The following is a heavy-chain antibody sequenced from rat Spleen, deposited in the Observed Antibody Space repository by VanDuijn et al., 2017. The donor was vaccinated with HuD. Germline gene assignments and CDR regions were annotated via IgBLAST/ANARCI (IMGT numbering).Heavy chain of an antibody. CDR1: GFTFSDYN. CDR3: ARHNSGYGVMDA. V-gene: IGHV5-7*01. J-gene: IGHJ4*01. Sequence: EVQLVESGGGLVQPGGSLKLSCAASGFTFSDYNMAWVRQAPKKGLEWVATISYDGSSTYYRDSVKGRFTISRDNAKSTLDLQMDSLRSEETATYYCARHNSGYGVMDAWGQGASVTVSS. D-gene: IGHD4-3*01. CDR2: ISYDGSST.